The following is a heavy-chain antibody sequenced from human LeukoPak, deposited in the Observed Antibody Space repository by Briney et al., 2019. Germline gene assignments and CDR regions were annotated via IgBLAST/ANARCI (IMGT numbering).Heavy chain of an antibody. CDR1: GGSISSYY. D-gene: IGHD4-17*01. Sequence: SETLSLTCTVSGGSISSYYWSWIRQPPGKGLEWIGYIYCSGSTNYNPSLKSRVTISVDTSKNQFSLKLSSVPAADTAVYYCARLTTYGFDYWGQGTLVTVSS. V-gene: IGHV4-59*01. CDR3: ARLTTYGFDY. CDR2: IYCSGST. J-gene: IGHJ4*02.